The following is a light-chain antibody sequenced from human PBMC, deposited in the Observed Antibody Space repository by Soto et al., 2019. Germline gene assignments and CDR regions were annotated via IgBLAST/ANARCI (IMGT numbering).Light chain of an antibody. J-gene: IGKJ3*01. CDR2: GAS. CDR1: QSVSTNY. Sequence: EIVLTQSPGTLSLSPGDRATLSCRASQSVSTNYLAWYQQSLGQAPRLLIYGASSRATGIPDRFSGNGSGTDFTLTISRLEPEDFAVYHCHQYVSTPFTFGPGTKVHIK. V-gene: IGKV3-20*01. CDR3: HQYVSTPFT.